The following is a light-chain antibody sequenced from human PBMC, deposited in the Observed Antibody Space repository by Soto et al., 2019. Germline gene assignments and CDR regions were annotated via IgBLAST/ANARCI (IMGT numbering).Light chain of an antibody. CDR3: SSYTSKSSPV. CDR1: SSDVGGYNY. J-gene: IGLJ1*01. Sequence: SVLTQPASVTGSPGQSITISCTGTSSDVGGYNYVSWYQQRPGKAPKLLIYEVSTRPSGVSNRFSGSTSGTTASLTISGLQADDDAHSYRSSYTSKSSPVFGTRNTVTVL. CDR2: EVS. V-gene: IGLV2-14*01.